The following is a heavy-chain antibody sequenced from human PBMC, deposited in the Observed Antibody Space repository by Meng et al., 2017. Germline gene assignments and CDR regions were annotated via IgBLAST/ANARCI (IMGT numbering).Heavy chain of an antibody. D-gene: IGHD2-15*01. CDR3: ARDSLGYCSGGSCYSGFIDY. V-gene: IGHV1-69*01. CDR1: GGTFSSYA. J-gene: IGHJ4*02. CDR2: IIPIFGTA. Sequence: VEVVESGAEVKKPGSLVKVACKASGGTFSSYAISWVRQAPGQGLEWMGGIIPIFGTANYAQKFQGRVTITADESTSTAYMELSSLRSEDTAVYYCARDSLGYCSGGSCYSGFIDYWGQGTLVTVSS.